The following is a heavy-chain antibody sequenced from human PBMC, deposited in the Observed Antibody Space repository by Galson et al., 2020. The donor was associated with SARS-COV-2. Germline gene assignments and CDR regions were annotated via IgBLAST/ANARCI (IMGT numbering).Heavy chain of an antibody. Sequence: GGSLRLSCAASGFTFSSYGMHWVRQAPGKGLEWVAVISYDGSNKYYADSVKGRFTISRDNSKNTLYLQMNSLRAEDTAVYYCAKWLVELERSSYYYYGMDVWGQGTTVTVSS. D-gene: IGHD1-1*01. CDR2: ISYDGSNK. J-gene: IGHJ6*02. CDR1: GFTFSSYG. CDR3: AKWLVELERSSYYYYGMDV. V-gene: IGHV3-30*18.